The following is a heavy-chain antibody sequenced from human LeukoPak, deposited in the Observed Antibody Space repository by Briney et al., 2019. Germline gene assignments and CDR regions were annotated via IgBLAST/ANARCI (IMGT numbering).Heavy chain of an antibody. CDR1: GYTFTSYD. V-gene: IGHV1-8*01. J-gene: IGHJ4*02. CDR3: ARVIGYCSSTSCSYYFDY. D-gene: IGHD2-2*01. CDR2: MNPNSGNT. Sequence: GASVKVSCKASGYTFTSYDINWVRQATGQGLDWMGWMNPNSGNTGCAQKFQGRVTMTRNTSISKAYMELSSLRSEATAVYYCARVIGYCSSTSCSYYFDYWGQGTLVTVSS.